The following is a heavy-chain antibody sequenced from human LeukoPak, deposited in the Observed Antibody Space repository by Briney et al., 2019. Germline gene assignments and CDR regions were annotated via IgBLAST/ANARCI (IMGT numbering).Heavy chain of an antibody. J-gene: IGHJ6*03. CDR1: GFTFSSYS. D-gene: IGHD2-2*02. V-gene: IGHV3-48*04. Sequence: GGSLRLSCAASGFTFSSYSMNWVRQAPGKGLEWVSYISSSSSTRYYADSVKGRFTISRDNAKNSLYLQMNSLRAEDTAVYYCVRDNLYEGVRDYYYYMDVWGKGTTVTVSS. CDR3: VRDNLYEGVRDYYYYMDV. CDR2: ISSSSSTR.